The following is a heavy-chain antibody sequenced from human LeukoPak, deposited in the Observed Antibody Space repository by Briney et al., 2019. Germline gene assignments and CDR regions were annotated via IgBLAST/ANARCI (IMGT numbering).Heavy chain of an antibody. CDR1: GFTFSDYS. J-gene: IGHJ6*04. Sequence: GGSLRLSCAASGFTFSDYSMSWVRQAPGKGLEWVSYISSSSSYIYYADSVKGRFTISRDNAKNSLYLQMNSLRAEDTTVYYWAREVRGVIMRETGFYCGIDVWGKGTTVTVSS. CDR3: AREVRGVIMRETGFYCGIDV. D-gene: IGHD3-10*01. CDR2: ISSSSSYI. V-gene: IGHV3-21*01.